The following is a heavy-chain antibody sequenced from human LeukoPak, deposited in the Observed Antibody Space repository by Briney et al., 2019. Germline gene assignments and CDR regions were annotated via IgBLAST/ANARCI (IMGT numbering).Heavy chain of an antibody. CDR3: AGDRGGRTGSAGGDFDF. Sequence: SETLSLTCVVSSFSISNGFYWVWIRQPPGKGLEWIGNVFYSGVTYYNPSLMSRVTISVDTSKNQFSLKLNSVTAADTAVYYCAGDRGGRTGSAGGDFDFWGQGVLVTVSS. D-gene: IGHD2-8*02. CDR2: VFYSGVT. V-gene: IGHV4-38-2*02. CDR1: SFSISNGFY. J-gene: IGHJ4*02.